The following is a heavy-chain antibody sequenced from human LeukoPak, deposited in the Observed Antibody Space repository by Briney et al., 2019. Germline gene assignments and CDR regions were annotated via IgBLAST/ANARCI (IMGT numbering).Heavy chain of an antibody. Sequence: PSETLSLTCTVSGGSISSYYWSWIRQPPGKGLEWIGYIYYSGSTNYIPSLKSRVTRSVETSKNQFSLKLSSVTAADTAVYYCARVDRVGATSSYFDYWGQGTLVTVSS. CDR2: IYYSGST. CDR3: ARVDRVGATSSYFDY. D-gene: IGHD1-26*01. CDR1: GGSISSYY. J-gene: IGHJ4*02. V-gene: IGHV4-59*01.